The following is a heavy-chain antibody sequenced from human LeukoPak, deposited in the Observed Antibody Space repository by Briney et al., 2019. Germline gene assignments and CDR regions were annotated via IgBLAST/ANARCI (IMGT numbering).Heavy chain of an antibody. CDR2: IYYTGSS. J-gene: IGHJ4*02. CDR1: GGSISSGDYY. CDR3: ATTRKYSSGQSDY. V-gene: IGHV4-30-4*01. D-gene: IGHD6-19*01. Sequence: SETLSLTCTVSGGSISSGDYYWSWIRQPPGKGLEWIGYIYYTGSSYYNPSLKSRVTISVDTSKNHFSLKLSSVAAADTAVYFCATTRKYSSGQSDYWGQGTLVTVSS.